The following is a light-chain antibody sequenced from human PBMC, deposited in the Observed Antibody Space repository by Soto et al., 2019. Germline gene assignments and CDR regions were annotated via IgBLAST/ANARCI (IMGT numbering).Light chain of an antibody. CDR3: QQYENSPIT. V-gene: IGKV3-20*01. Sequence: TALARSPGILSLSSGERASLSSGATQSITSSFLAWYQQTPGQAHRLPIYGAYSRATGIPDRFSGSGSETDFTLTINRLEPEDFAVYYCQQYENSPITFGQGTRLEI. J-gene: IGKJ5*01. CDR2: GAY. CDR1: QSITSSF.